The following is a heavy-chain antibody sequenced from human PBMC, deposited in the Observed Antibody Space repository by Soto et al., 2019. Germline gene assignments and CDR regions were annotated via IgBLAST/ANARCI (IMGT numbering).Heavy chain of an antibody. CDR2: ISGSGGST. CDR3: AKGPSYNYYDRFFIDY. Sequence: PGGSLRLSCAASGFTFDDYAMHWVRQAPGKGLEWVSAISGSGGSTYYADSVKGRFTISRDNSKNTLYLQMNSLRAEDTAVYYCAKGPSYNYYDRFFIDYWGQGTLVTVSS. D-gene: IGHD3-22*01. CDR1: GFTFDDYA. V-gene: IGHV3-23*01. J-gene: IGHJ4*02.